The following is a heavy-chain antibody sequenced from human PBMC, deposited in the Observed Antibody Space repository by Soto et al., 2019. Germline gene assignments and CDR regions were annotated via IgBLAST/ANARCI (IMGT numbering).Heavy chain of an antibody. CDR3: AKDPLWYDSDFYPPPGFDP. Sequence: EVQLLESGGGFVQPGGSLRLSCAASGFTFSNYAMSWVRQAPGKGLEWVSAITAYGDSTKYADSVKGRFTISRDSPKNALYLPMNSLRAEDTAVYYCAKDPLWYDSDFYPPPGFDPWGQGTLVTVSS. J-gene: IGHJ5*02. CDR1: GFTFSNYA. V-gene: IGHV3-23*01. D-gene: IGHD6-19*01. CDR2: ITAYGDST.